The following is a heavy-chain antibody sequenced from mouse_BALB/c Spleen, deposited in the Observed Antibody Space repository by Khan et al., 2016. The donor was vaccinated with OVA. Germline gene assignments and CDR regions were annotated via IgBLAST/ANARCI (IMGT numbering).Heavy chain of an antibody. CDR1: GFSFTTYT. D-gene: IGHD2-1*01. J-gene: IGHJ1*01. CDR2: INSGSTYT. Sequence: EVELVESGGGLVRPGGSLKLSCAASGFSFTTYTMSWVRQTPEKRLEWVATINSGSTYTYYPDRVKGRFTISRDNAKNTLYLQMSSLKSEDTAMYYSTRDGNYAHWYFDVWGAGTTVTVSS. CDR3: TRDGNYAHWYFDV. V-gene: IGHV5-6-4*01.